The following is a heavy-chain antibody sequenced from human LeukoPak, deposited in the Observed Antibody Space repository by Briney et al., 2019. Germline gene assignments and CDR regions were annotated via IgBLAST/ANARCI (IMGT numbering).Heavy chain of an antibody. CDR3: ARFGLRGYSGSYYFDY. CDR2: IIPIFGTA. Sequence: GASVKVSCKASRGTFSSYAISWVRQAPGQGLEWMGGIIPIFGTANYAQKFQGRVTITADESTSTAYMELSSLRSEDTAVYYCARFGLRGYSGSYYFDYWGQGTLVTVSS. V-gene: IGHV1-69*01. CDR1: RGTFSSYA. D-gene: IGHD1-26*01. J-gene: IGHJ4*02.